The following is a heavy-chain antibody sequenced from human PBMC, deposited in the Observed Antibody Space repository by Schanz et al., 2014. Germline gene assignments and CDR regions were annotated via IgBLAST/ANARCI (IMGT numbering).Heavy chain of an antibody. D-gene: IGHD1-26*01. Sequence: VQLVESGGGLVQPGGSLRLSCAASGFTFSDSWMHWVRQAPGKGLVWVSRTSHDGSFTTFADSVKGRFTISRDNSKNTLYLQMNSLRPEDTAVYYCAKEGSIYWDRSVDYWGQGTLVTVSS. V-gene: IGHV3-74*01. CDR3: AKEGSIYWDRSVDY. CDR1: GFTFSDSW. J-gene: IGHJ4*02. CDR2: TSHDGSFT.